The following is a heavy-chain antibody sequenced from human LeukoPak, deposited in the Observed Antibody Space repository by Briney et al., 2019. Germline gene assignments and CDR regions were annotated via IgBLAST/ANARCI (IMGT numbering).Heavy chain of an antibody. J-gene: IGHJ5*02. D-gene: IGHD1-26*01. CDR3: AKDPLSSSGSYSGWFDP. CDR1: GFTFANYA. V-gene: IGHV3-23*01. Sequence: GGSLRLSCAASGFTFANYAMTWVRQAPGKGLEWVSVTSGSGTNAYYADSVKGRFTISRGNRKNILYLDMNTLRAEDTAVYYCAKDPLSSSGSYSGWFDPWGQGTLVIVSS. CDR2: TSGSGTNA.